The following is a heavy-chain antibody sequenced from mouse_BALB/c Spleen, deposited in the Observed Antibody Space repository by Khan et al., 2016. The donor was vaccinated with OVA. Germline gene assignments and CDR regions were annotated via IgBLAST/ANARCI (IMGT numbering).Heavy chain of an antibody. V-gene: IGHV1-77*01. CDR2: IYPGSDST. D-gene: IGHD4-1*01. Sequence: QVQLQQSGPELVKPGASVKMSCKASGYTFTDYVMHWVKQRTGQGLEWIGQIYPGSDSTYYNEKFKGKATLTADRSSSTAYMQLSSLTSEDSAVYFCARAGWDVFAYWGQGTLVTVAA. CDR3: ARAGWDVFAY. J-gene: IGHJ3*01. CDR1: GYTFTDYV.